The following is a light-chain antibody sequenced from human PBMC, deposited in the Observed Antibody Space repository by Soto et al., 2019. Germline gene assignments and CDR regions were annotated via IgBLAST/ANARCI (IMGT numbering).Light chain of an antibody. CDR1: QSVSSN. CDR3: QQYNNWPPWT. J-gene: IGKJ1*01. Sequence: EIVMTQSPATLSVSPGERATLSCRASQSVSSNLAWYQKKPGQAPRLLMYGASTRFTGIPARFSGSGSGTEFTLTISSLQSEDFAVYYCQQYNNWPPWTFGQGTKVEIK. CDR2: GAS. V-gene: IGKV3-15*01.